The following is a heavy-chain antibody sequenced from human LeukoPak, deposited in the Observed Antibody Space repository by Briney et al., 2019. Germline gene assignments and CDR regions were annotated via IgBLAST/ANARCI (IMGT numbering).Heavy chain of an antibody. Sequence: SETLSLTCTGSGGSLSSYYWSWLRQPPGEGLEWIGYIYYSGSTNYNPSLKSRVTISVDTSKNQFSLKLSSVTAADTAVYYCARFALRGVDYWGQGTLVTVSS. D-gene: IGHD4-17*01. CDR1: GGSLSSYY. CDR2: IYYSGST. J-gene: IGHJ4*02. CDR3: ARFALRGVDY. V-gene: IGHV4-59*01.